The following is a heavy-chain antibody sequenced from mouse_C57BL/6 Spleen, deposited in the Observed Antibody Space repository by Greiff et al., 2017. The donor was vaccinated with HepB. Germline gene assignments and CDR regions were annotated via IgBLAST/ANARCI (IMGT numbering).Heavy chain of an antibody. CDR2: INPSSGYT. Sequence: QVQLQQSGAELAKPGASVKLSCKASGYTFTSYWMHWVKQRPGQGLVWIGYINPSSGYTKSNQKFKDKATLTADKSSSTAYMQLSSLTYEDSAVYYCARHGEIYCDYSWFAYWGQGTLVTVSA. V-gene: IGHV1-7*01. CDR3: ARHGEIYCDYSWFAY. CDR1: GYTFTSYW. D-gene: IGHD2-4*01. J-gene: IGHJ3*01.